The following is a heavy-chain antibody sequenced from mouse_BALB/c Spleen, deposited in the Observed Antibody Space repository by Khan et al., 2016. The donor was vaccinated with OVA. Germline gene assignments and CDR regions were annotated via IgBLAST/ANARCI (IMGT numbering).Heavy chain of an antibody. CDR1: GYTFTSYT. V-gene: IGHV1-4*01. Sequence: QVQLQQSGAELARPGASVKMSCKASGYTFTSYTIHWIKLRPGQGLEWIGFINPSNGYTNYNQKFKDKATLTADKSSTTAYMQLSSLTSDDSAVDNCVRDRAYQRIAGWFAYWGQGTLVTVSA. D-gene: IGHD2-10*01. J-gene: IGHJ3*01. CDR3: VRDRAYQRIAGWFAY. CDR2: INPSNGYT.